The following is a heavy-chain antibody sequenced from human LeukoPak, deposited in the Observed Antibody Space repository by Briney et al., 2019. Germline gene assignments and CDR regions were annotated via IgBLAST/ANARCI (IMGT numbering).Heavy chain of an antibody. V-gene: IGHV3-7*03. Sequence: GGSLRLSCAASGFTFSSYWMSWVRQAPGKGLEWVANIKQDGSEKYYVDSVKGRFTISRDNAKNTLYLQMNSLGAEDTAVYYCAKDRSDNSTWYCMDVWGQGTTVTVSS. CDR3: AKDRSDNSTWYCMDV. J-gene: IGHJ6*02. CDR1: GFTFSSYW. D-gene: IGHD2/OR15-2a*01. CDR2: IKQDGSEK.